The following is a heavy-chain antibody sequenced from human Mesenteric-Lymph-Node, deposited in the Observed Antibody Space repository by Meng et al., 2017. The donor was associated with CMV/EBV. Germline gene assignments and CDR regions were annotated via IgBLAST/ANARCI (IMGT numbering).Heavy chain of an antibody. Sequence: RLSCAASGFTFSDYYMSWIRQAPGKGLEWVSYISSSGTTIEYADSVKGRFTISRDNARNSLYLEMNSLRVEDTAVYYCARRGEYFLHWGQGSLVTVSS. J-gene: IGHJ1*01. CDR1: GFTFSDYY. CDR2: ISSSGTTI. CDR3: ARRGEYFLH. V-gene: IGHV3-11*01.